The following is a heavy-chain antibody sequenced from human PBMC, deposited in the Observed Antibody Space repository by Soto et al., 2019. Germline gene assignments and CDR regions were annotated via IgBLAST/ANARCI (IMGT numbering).Heavy chain of an antibody. V-gene: IGHV4-59*01. J-gene: IGHJ4*02. CDR1: GVSFSGYY. CDR2: IYYSGST. Sequence: SETLSLTCAVYGVSFSGYYWSWIRQPPGKGLEWIGYIYYSGSTNYNPSLKSRVTISVDTSKNQFSLKLSSVTAAETAVYYCARSDGRYWGQGTLVTVPS. CDR3: ARSDGRY.